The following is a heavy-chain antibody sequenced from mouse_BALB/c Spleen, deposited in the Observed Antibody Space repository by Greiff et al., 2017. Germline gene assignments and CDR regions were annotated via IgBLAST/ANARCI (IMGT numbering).Heavy chain of an antibody. V-gene: IGHV5-4*02. D-gene: IGHD1-1*01. CDR2: ISDGGSYT. Sequence: EVMLVESGGGLVKPGGSLKLSCAASGFTFSDYYMYWVRQTPEKRLEWVATISDGGSYTYYPDSVKGRFTISRDNAKNNLYLQMSSLKSEDTAMYYCARGDDGSRGYWYFDVWGAGTTVTVAS. J-gene: IGHJ1*01. CDR1: GFTFSDYY. CDR3: ARGDDGSRGYWYFDV.